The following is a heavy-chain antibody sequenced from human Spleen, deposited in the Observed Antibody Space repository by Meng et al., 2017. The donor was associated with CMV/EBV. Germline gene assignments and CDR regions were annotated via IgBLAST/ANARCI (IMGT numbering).Heavy chain of an antibody. J-gene: IGHJ4*02. CDR1: GYTFTGYY. Sequence: QGPLVQVWAEVKKPGASVKVSCKASGYTFTGYYIHWVRQAPGQGLEWMGIINPSTGTTTYAQNLQGRVTMTRDTSTSTVYMELSSLRSEDTAVYYCARDCLAGYTSGWQFDYWGQGTLVTVSS. D-gene: IGHD6-19*01. V-gene: IGHV1-46*04. CDR3: ARDCLAGYTSGWQFDY. CDR2: INPSTGTT.